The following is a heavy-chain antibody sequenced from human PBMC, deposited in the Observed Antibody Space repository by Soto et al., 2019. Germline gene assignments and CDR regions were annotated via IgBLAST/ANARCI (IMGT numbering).Heavy chain of an antibody. CDR2: VHISEKA. D-gene: IGHD2-15*01. Sequence: SETLSLTCSVSGDSISRSSHYWGWIRQPPGKGLEWIGSVHISEKAYYNPSLKSRVSVLMDTSKNEFSLRLSSVTAADTAVYYCARFGGYCSGATCYGFYGMDVWGQGTTGTVS. CDR3: ARFGGYCSGATCYGFYGMDV. V-gene: IGHV4-39*01. J-gene: IGHJ6*02. CDR1: GDSISRSSHY.